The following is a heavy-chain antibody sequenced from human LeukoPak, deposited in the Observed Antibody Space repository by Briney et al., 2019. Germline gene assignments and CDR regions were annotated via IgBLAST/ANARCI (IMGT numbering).Heavy chain of an antibody. D-gene: IGHD3-22*01. CDR2: ISGDGAYT. CDR1: GFTFDDYA. CDR3: AKDKVRSTNYYDSSGYILDY. Sequence: PGGSLRLSCAASGFTFDDYAMHWVRQAPGKGLEWVSLISGDGAYTYYADSVKGRFTISRDNSKSSLYLQMNSLRTEDTALYYCAKDKVRSTNYYDSSGYILDYCGQGTLVTVSS. V-gene: IGHV3-43*02. J-gene: IGHJ4*02.